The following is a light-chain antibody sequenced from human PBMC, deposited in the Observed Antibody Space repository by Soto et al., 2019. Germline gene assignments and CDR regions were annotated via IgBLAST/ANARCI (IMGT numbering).Light chain of an antibody. CDR1: LSVSTN. V-gene: IGKV3-15*01. J-gene: IGKJ1*01. CDR2: GAS. Sequence: EIVMTQSPGTLSVSPGERDTLSCRASLSVSTNLAWYQQKPGQAPRLLIYGASTRATGISARFSGSGSGTEFCLTISSLQSEDFAVYYCQQYNIWPRTFGQGTKVDIK. CDR3: QQYNIWPRT.